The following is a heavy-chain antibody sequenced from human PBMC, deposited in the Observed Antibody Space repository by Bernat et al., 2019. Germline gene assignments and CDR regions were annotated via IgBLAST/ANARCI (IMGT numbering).Heavy chain of an antibody. CDR3: VRVHDGYRNDY. V-gene: IGHV4-39*07. J-gene: IGHJ4*02. D-gene: IGHD5-24*01. CDR1: GGSISSSSYY. CDR2: IYGGST. Sequence: QLQLQESGPGLVKPSETLSLSCTVSGGSISSSSYYWGWIRQPPGKGLEWIGSIYGGSTYYNPSLKSRVTISVDTSKNQFSLKLSSVTAADTAVYYCVRVHDGYRNDYWGQGTLVTVSS.